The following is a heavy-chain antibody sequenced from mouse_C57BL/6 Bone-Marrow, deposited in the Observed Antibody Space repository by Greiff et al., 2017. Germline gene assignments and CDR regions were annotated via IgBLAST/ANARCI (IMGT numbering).Heavy chain of an antibody. CDR3: AKGGDYDGWFAY. Sequence: EVKVEESGPGLVKPSQSLSLTCSVTGYSITSGYYWNWIRQFPGNKLEWMGYISYDGSNNYNPSLKNRIAITRDTSKNQFFLKLNSVTTEDTATYCCAKGGDYDGWFAYWGQGTLVTVSA. CDR1: GYSITSGYY. J-gene: IGHJ3*01. CDR2: ISYDGSN. D-gene: IGHD2-4*01. V-gene: IGHV3-6*01.